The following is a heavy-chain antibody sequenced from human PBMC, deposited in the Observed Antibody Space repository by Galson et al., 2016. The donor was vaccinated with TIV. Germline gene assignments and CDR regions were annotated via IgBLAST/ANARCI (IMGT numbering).Heavy chain of an antibody. CDR1: GYSFTTHG. Sequence: QSGAEVKKLGESLKISCKAFGYSFTTHGISWVRQAPGQGLEWMGWLGWLTSDNGDTNYAQKFQGRVTLTADTSTKTAYLELRGLRSDDTAMYFCAREGNDGSGSDYYGLDVWGQGTTVTVSS. J-gene: IGHJ6*02. CDR2: LGWLTSDNGDT. CDR3: AREGNDGSGSDYYGLDV. D-gene: IGHD1-1*01. V-gene: IGHV1-18*01.